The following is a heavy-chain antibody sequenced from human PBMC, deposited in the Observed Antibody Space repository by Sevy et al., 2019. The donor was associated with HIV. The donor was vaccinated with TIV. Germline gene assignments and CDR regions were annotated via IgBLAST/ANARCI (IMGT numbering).Heavy chain of an antibody. V-gene: IGHV1-18*01. CDR2: ISAYNGNT. Sequence: ASVKVSCKASGYTFTSYGISWVRQAPGQGLEWMGWISAYNGNTNYAQKLQGRVTMTTDTSTGTAYMELRSLRSDDTAVYYCARERYCSGGSCYSGYYYGMDVWGQGTTVTVSS. CDR3: ARERYCSGGSCYSGYYYGMDV. D-gene: IGHD2-15*01. CDR1: GYTFTSYG. J-gene: IGHJ6*02.